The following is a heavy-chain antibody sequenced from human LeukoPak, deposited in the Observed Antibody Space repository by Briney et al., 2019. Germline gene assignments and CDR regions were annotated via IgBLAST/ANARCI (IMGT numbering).Heavy chain of an antibody. CDR2: ISSSSSYI. D-gene: IGHD6-6*01. Sequence: GGSLRLSCAASGFTFSSYAMSCVRQAPGKGLEWVSSISSSSSYIYYADSVKGRFTISRDNAKNSLYLQMNSLRAEDTAVYYCARLGAARPSDWFDPWGQGTLVTVSS. V-gene: IGHV3-21*01. CDR1: GFTFSSYA. CDR3: ARLGAARPSDWFDP. J-gene: IGHJ5*02.